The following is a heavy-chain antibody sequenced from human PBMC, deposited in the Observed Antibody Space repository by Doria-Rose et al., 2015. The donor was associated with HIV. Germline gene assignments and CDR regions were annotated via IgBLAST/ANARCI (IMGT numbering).Heavy chain of an antibody. CDR3: ARIKSSRWYHKYYFDF. D-gene: IGHD6-13*01. J-gene: IGHJ4*02. Sequence: QESGPVLVKPTETLTLTCTVSGVSLSSPGMGVSWICQPPGKALEWLANIFSDDERSYKPSLKSRLTIARGTSKSQVVLTMTDMDPVDTATYYCARIKSSRWYHKYYFDFWGQGTLVIVSA. CDR2: IFSDDER. V-gene: IGHV2-26*01. CDR1: GVSLSSPGMG.